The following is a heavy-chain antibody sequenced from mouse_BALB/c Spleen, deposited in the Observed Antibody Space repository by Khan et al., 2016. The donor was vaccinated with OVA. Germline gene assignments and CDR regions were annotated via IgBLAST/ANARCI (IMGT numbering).Heavy chain of an antibody. CDR2: INTETGEP. Sequence: QEVQSGPELKKPGETVKISCKASGYTFTYYSMNWVKQAPGKGLKWMGWINTETGEPTYADDFQGRFAFSLETSARTACLQINNLKKYDSATYFCAGMRHWYFDVWGAGTTVTVAS. CDR3: AGMRHWYFDV. CDR1: GYTFTYYS. V-gene: IGHV9-2-1*01. J-gene: IGHJ1*01.